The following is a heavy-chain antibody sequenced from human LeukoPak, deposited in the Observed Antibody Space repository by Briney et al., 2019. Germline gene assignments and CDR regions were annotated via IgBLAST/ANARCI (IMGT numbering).Heavy chain of an antibody. CDR1: GGSISIYY. D-gene: IGHD3-3*01. CDR3: ARYRGFDFWSGYYPGFDY. V-gene: IGHV4-59*08. Sequence: PSETLSLTCTVSGGSISIYYWSWIRQPPGKGLEWIGYIYCSGSTNYNPSLKSRVTISVDTSKNQFSLKLSSVTAADTAVYYCARYRGFDFWSGYYPGFDYWGQGTLVTVSS. CDR2: IYCSGST. J-gene: IGHJ4*02.